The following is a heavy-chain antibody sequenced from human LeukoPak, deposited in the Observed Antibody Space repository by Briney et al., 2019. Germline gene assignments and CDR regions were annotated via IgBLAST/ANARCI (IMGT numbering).Heavy chain of an antibody. J-gene: IGHJ6*03. CDR1: GGSFSGYY. D-gene: IGHD3-9*01. Sequence: SETLSLTCAVYGGSFSGYYWSWIRQPPGKGLEWIGEINHSGSTNYNPSLKSRVTISVDTSKNQFSLKLSSVTAADTAVYYCARGPPYYDILTGYSHYYYYYMDVWGKGTTVTVSS. CDR2: INHSGST. CDR3: ARGPPYYDILTGYSHYYYYYMDV. V-gene: IGHV4-34*01.